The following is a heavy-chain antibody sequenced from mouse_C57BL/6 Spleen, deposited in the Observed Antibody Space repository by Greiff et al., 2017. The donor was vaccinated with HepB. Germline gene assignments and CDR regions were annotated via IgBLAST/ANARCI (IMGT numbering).Heavy chain of an antibody. Sequence: DVKLVESGGGLVKPGGSLKLSCAASGFTFSSYTMSWVRQTPEKRLEWVATISGGGGNTYYPDSVKGRFTISRDNAKNTLYLQMSSLRSEDTALYYCARQTYDYPFAYWGQGTLVTVSA. CDR3: ARQTYDYPFAY. V-gene: IGHV5-9*01. CDR1: GFTFSSYT. D-gene: IGHD2-4*01. J-gene: IGHJ3*01. CDR2: ISGGGGNT.